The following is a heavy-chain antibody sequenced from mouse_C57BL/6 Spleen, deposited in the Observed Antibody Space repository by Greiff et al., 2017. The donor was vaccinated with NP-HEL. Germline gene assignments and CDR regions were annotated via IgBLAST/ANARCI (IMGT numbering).Heavy chain of an antibody. CDR3: ARDKGSYWYFDV. Sequence: EVQRVESEGGLVQPGSSMKLSCTASGFTFSDYYMAWVRQVPEKGLEWVANINYDGSSTYYLDSLKSRFIISRDNAKNILYLQMSSLKSEDTATYYCARDKGSYWYFDVWGTGTTVTVSS. J-gene: IGHJ1*03. V-gene: IGHV5-16*01. D-gene: IGHD1-1*01. CDR2: INYDGSST. CDR1: GFTFSDYY.